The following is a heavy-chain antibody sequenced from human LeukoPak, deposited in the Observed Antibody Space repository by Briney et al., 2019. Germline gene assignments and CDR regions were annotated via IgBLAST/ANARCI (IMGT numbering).Heavy chain of an antibody. Sequence: GGSLRLSCAASGFTFSSYSMNWVRQAPGKGLEWVSYISSSSSTIYYADSVKGRFTISRDNAKNSLYLQMNSLRAEDTAEYYCARRRIAAGGYFDYWGQGTLVTVSS. CDR2: ISSSSSTI. J-gene: IGHJ4*02. V-gene: IGHV3-48*01. CDR1: GFTFSSYS. D-gene: IGHD6-6*01. CDR3: ARRRIAAGGYFDY.